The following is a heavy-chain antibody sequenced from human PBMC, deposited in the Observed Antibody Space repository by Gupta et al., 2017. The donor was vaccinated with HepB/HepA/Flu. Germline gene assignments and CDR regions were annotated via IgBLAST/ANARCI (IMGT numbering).Heavy chain of an antibody. J-gene: IGHJ4*02. D-gene: IGHD3-22*01. Sequence: VKLVESGGGVVQPGRSLRLSCAGSGSPFSSFGMHWARQAPGKGLEWVAVIWYDGSNKYYADSVKGRFTISRDNSKNTLYLQMNSLRAEDTAVYYCARDHARNSGYDYWGQGTLVTVSS. CDR3: ARDHARNSGYDY. CDR1: GSPFSSFG. V-gene: IGHV3-33*01. CDR2: IWYDGSNK.